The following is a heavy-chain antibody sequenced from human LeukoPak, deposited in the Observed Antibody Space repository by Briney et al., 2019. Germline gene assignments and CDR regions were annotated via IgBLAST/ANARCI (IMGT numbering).Heavy chain of an antibody. Sequence: GGSLRLSCAASGFTFSNVWMSWVRQVPGKGLEWVGRIKSKNDGGTTDYAAPVKGRFTISRDGSKNTLYLQMNSLKTEDTAVYYCTTSGILTGYYLREFDYWGQGTLVTVSS. CDR1: GFTFSNVW. CDR3: TTSGILTGYYLREFDY. J-gene: IGHJ4*02. D-gene: IGHD3-9*01. V-gene: IGHV3-15*01. CDR2: IKSKNDGGTT.